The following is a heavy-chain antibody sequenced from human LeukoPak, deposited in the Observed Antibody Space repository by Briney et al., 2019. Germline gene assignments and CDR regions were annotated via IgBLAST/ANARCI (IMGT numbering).Heavy chain of an antibody. D-gene: IGHD2-15*01. CDR2: ISSSGSAI. CDR1: GFSLSSYE. Sequence: PGGSLRLSCAASGFSLSSYEMNWVRQAPGKGLEWVSYISSSGSAIYYADSVKGRFTISRDNAKNSLYLQMNSLRAEDTAVYYCASLTWYCSGGSCYSYFQHWGQGTLVTVSS. J-gene: IGHJ1*01. V-gene: IGHV3-48*03. CDR3: ASLTWYCSGGSCYSYFQH.